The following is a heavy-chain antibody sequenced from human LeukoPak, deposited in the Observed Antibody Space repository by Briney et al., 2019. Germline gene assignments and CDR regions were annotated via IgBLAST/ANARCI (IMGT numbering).Heavy chain of an antibody. Sequence: PSETLSLTCTVSGGSLSSGDYYWRWVRRPPGRGLEWIGYIYYSGSTYYNPSLKSRVTISVDTSKNQFSLKLSSVTAADTAVYYCARAVGDFWSGYSAFDIWGQGTMVTVSS. CDR2: IYYSGST. CDR3: ARAVGDFWSGYSAFDI. CDR1: GGSLSSGDYY. V-gene: IGHV4-30-4*08. D-gene: IGHD3-3*01. J-gene: IGHJ3*02.